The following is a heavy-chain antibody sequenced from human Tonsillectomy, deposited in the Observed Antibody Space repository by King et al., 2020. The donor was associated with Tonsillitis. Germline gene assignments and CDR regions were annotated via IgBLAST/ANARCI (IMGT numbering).Heavy chain of an antibody. CDR3: AGVGRDGYNFEGFDY. J-gene: IGHJ4*02. CDR2: IYNSGGT. V-gene: IGHV3-66*01. Sequence: VQLVESGGGLVQPGGSLRLSCASSGLTISSNYMNWVRQAPGKGLEWCSVIYNSGGTYYADSVKGRFTISRDNSQNTLYLQMNSLRAEDTAVYYCAGVGRDGYNFEGFDYWGQGTLVTVSS. D-gene: IGHD5-24*01. CDR1: GLTISSNY.